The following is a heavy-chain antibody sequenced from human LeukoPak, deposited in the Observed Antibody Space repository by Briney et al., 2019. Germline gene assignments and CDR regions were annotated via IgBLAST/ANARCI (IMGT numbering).Heavy chain of an antibody. J-gene: IGHJ4*02. D-gene: IGHD3-22*01. V-gene: IGHV1-69-2*01. CDR1: GYTFTDYY. CDR3: ATLAKYYYDSSGYY. CDR2: VDPEDGET. Sequence: ASVKISCKVSGYTFTDYYMHWVQQAPGKGLEWMGLVDPEDGETIYAEKFQGRVTITADTSTDTAYMELSSLRSEGTAVYYCATLAKYYYDSSGYYWGQGTLVTVSS.